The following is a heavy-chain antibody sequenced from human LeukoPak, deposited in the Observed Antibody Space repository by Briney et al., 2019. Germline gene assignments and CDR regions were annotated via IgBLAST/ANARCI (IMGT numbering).Heavy chain of an antibody. Sequence: PGGSLRLSCAVSGFTFDDYGMSWVRQAPGKGLEWVSGISWNGGSTGYADSVKGRFTISRDNAKNSLYLQLNSLRAEDTAVYYCASPLGEAIFHWGQGTLVTVSS. CDR2: ISWNGGST. D-gene: IGHD3-16*01. V-gene: IGHV3-20*04. J-gene: IGHJ4*02. CDR1: GFTFDDYG. CDR3: ASPLGEAIFH.